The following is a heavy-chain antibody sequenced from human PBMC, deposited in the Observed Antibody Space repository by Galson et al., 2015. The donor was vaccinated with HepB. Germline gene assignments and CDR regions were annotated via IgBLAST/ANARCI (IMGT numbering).Heavy chain of an antibody. D-gene: IGHD1-26*01. CDR2: ISSSGSTI. Sequence: ASGFTFSDSCMSWIRQAPGKGLEWVSYISSSGSTIYYADSVKGRFTISRDNAKNSLYLQMNSLRAEDTAEYYCAREKQGADAFDIWGQGTMVTVSS. J-gene: IGHJ3*02. CDR3: AREKQGADAFDI. V-gene: IGHV3-11*01. CDR1: GFTFSDSC.